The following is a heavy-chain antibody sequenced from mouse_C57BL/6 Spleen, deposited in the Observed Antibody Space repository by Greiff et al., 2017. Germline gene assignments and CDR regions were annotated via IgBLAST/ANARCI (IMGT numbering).Heavy chain of an antibody. Sequence: VQLQQSGAELARPGASVKMSCKASGYTFTTYTMHWIKQRPGQGLEWIGYINPSSDYTKYNQNFKDKATLTADKSSSTAYMQLSSLKSEDSAVYYCARGYYFDYWGQGTTLTVSS. CDR2: INPSSDYT. V-gene: IGHV1-4*01. CDR3: ARGYYFDY. J-gene: IGHJ2*01. CDR1: GYTFTTYT.